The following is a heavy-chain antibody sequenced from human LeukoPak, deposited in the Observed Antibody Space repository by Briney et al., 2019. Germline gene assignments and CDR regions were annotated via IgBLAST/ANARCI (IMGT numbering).Heavy chain of an antibody. CDR2: INPNSGGT. J-gene: IGHJ4*02. V-gene: IGHV1-2*02. D-gene: IGHD5-12*01. CDR3: ARAGYSGYDWGFDY. CDR1: GYTFTGYY. Sequence: ASVKVSCKASGYTFTGYYMHWVRQAPGQGLEWMGWINPNSGGTNNAQKFQGRVTMTRDTSISTAYMELSRLRSDDTAVYYCARAGYSGYDWGFDYWGQGTLVTVSS.